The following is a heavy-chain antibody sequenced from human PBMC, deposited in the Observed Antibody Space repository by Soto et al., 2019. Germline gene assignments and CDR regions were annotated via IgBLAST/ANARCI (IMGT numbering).Heavy chain of an antibody. Sequence: SETLSLTCTVSGGSISSYYWSWIRQPPGKGLEWIGYIYYSGSTNYNPSLKSRVTISVDTPKNQFSLKLSSVTAADTAVYYCARRLDSSSNVYDFDYWGQGTLVTVSS. V-gene: IGHV4-59*08. D-gene: IGHD6-6*01. CDR2: IYYSGST. CDR3: ARRLDSSSNVYDFDY. CDR1: GGSISSYY. J-gene: IGHJ4*02.